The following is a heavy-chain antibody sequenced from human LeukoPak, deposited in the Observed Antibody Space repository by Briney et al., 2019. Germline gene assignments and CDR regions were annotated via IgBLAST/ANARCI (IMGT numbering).Heavy chain of an antibody. J-gene: IGHJ4*02. CDR2: IYYSGST. CDR3: ARVTGYMIEDYFDY. D-gene: IGHD3-22*01. CDR1: GDSISSYY. V-gene: IGHV4-59*01. Sequence: SSETLSLTCTVSGDSISSYYWNWIRQPPGKGLEWIGYIYYSGSTNYNPSLKSRVTISVDTSKNQFSLKLTSVTAADTAVYYCARVTGYMIEDYFDYWGQGTLVTVSS.